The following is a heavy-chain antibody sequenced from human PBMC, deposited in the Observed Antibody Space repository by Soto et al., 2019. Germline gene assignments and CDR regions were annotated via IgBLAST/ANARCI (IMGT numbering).Heavy chain of an antibody. CDR2: IYWDDDK. CDR1: GFSLTTSGVG. J-gene: IGHJ4*02. D-gene: IGHD3-3*01. V-gene: IGHV2-5*02. CDR3: AHRVLRTVFGLVTTTAIYFDF. Sequence: QITLNESGPTQVKPRQTLTLTCTFSGFSLTTSGVGVGWIRQSPGTAPEWLSLIYWDDDKRYSPSLKSRLTITKDTSTNPVVLTMADLDPADTATYYCAHRVLRTVFGLVTTTAIYFDFWGQGTPVAVSS.